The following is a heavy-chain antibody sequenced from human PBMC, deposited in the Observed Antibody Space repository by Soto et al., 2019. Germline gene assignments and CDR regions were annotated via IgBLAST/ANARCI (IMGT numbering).Heavy chain of an antibody. V-gene: IGHV4-34*01. CDR2: INHSGST. CDR3: ARGSGGSRLRFLEWSLKNTANFDY. Sequence: SETLSLTCAVYGGSFSGYYWSWIRQPPGKGLEWIGEINHSGSTNYNPSLKSRVTISVDTSKNQFSLKLSSVTAADTAVYYCARGSGGSRLRFLEWSLKNTANFDYWGQGTLVTVSS. CDR1: GGSFSGYY. J-gene: IGHJ4*02. D-gene: IGHD3-3*01.